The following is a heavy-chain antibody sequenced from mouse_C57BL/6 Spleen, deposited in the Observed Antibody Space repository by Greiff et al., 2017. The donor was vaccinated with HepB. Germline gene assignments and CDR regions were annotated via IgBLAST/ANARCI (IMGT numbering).Heavy chain of an antibody. Sequence: EVQLQQSGPELVKPGASVKISCKASGYTFTDYYMNWVKQSHGKSLEWIGDINPNNGGTSYNQKFKGKATLTVDKSSSTAYMELRSLTSEDSAVYYCARSLYGNYGSLFAYWGQGTLVTVSA. D-gene: IGHD2-1*01. CDR2: INPNNGGT. J-gene: IGHJ3*01. CDR3: ARSLYGNYGSLFAY. CDR1: GYTFTDYY. V-gene: IGHV1-26*01.